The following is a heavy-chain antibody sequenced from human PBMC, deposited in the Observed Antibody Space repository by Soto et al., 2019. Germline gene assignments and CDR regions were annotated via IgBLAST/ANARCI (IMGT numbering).Heavy chain of an antibody. Sequence: GGSLRLSCAASGFTFNIYAMTWVRQAPGKGLEWVSAISRYGDITYYADSVEGRFSISRDNSKNTLYLQMNSLRAEDTAVYYCAKERNPKIGVAYYKWGQGTLVTVSS. V-gene: IGHV3-23*01. CDR2: ISRYGDIT. CDR3: AKERNPKIGVAYYK. J-gene: IGHJ4*02. CDR1: GFTFNIYA. D-gene: IGHD3-3*01.